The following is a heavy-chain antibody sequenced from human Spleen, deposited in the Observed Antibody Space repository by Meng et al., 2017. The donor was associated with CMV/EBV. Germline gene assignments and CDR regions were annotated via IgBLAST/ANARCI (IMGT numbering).Heavy chain of an antibody. Sequence: ASVKVSCKASGYTFTSYGISWVRQAPGQGLEWMGWISAYNGNTNYAQKLQGRDTMTTDTSTSTAYMELRSLRSDDTAVYYCARERRGYCSSTSCYPYYGMDVWGQGTTVTVSS. J-gene: IGHJ6*02. CDR2: ISAYNGNT. CDR1: GYTFTSYG. V-gene: IGHV1-18*01. D-gene: IGHD2-2*01. CDR3: ARERRGYCSSTSCYPYYGMDV.